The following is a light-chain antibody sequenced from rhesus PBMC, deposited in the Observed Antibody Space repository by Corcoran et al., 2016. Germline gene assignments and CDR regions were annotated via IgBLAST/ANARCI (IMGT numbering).Light chain of an antibody. V-gene: IGLV2-32*02. CDR2: EVN. J-gene: IGLJ6*01. Sequence: QAALTQPRSVSASPGQSVTISCTGTSNDIGANKYVSWYRQHPGTAPKVLIYEVNKRAFGVSARFSGAKSGNTASLTISGLQAEDEANYDCSLFASNNSVVFGSGTKLTVL. CDR3: SLFASNNSVV. CDR1: SNDIGANKY.